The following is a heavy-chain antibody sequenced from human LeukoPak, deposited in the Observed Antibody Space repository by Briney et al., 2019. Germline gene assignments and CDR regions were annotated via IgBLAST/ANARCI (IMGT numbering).Heavy chain of an antibody. CDR2: ITAVSGST. Sequence: GGSLRLSCAASGFTFSRYAMSWVRQAPGKGLEWVSSITAVSGSTWYQDSVEGEFTLSRDNSKNTLYVQMDSLRAEDTAIYYCTKAAYGDYVNWFDPWGQGTLVTVSS. CDR1: GFTFSRYA. CDR3: TKAAYGDYVNWFDP. J-gene: IGHJ5*02. V-gene: IGHV3-23*01. D-gene: IGHD4-17*01.